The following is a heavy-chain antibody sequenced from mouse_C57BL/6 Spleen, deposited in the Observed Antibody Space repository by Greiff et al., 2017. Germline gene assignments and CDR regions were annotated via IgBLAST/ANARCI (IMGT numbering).Heavy chain of an antibody. CDR3: ARAPHSNFDV. J-gene: IGHJ1*03. CDR1: GYSITSGYY. CDR2: ISYDGSN. V-gene: IGHV3-6*01. Sequence: VQLKESGPGLVKPSQSLSLTCSVTGYSITSGYYWNWIRQFPGNKLEWMGYISYDGSNNYNPSLKNRISITRDTSKNQFFLKLNSVTTEDTATYYCARAPHSNFDVWGTGTTVTVSS.